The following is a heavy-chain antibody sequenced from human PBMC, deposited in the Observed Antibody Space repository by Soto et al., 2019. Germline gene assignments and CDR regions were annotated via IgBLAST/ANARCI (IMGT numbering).Heavy chain of an antibody. D-gene: IGHD2-2*01. J-gene: IGHJ4*02. CDR3: VVAGIVVVPAERGVYFDY. Sequence: PGGSLRLSCAASGFTFSSYSMNWVRQAPGKGLEWVSSISSSSSYIYYADSVKGRFTISRDNAKNSLYLQMNSLRAEDTAVYYCVVAGIVVVPAERGVYFDYWGQGTLVTVS. CDR1: GFTFSSYS. CDR2: ISSSSSYI. V-gene: IGHV3-21*01.